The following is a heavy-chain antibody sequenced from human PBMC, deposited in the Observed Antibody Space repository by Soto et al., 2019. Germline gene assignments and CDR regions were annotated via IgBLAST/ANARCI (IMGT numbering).Heavy chain of an antibody. J-gene: IGHJ5*02. CDR2: IYPGDSDT. CDR3: ASQKTVIRGPLSSNWFDP. Sequence: PGESLKISCKGYGYTFIDYWIGWVRQMPGKGLELIGLIYPGDSDTRYSPSFQGRVTISADKSISTAFLQWSSLRASDTAMYYCASQKTVIRGPLSSNWFDPWGQGTLVTVSS. V-gene: IGHV5-51*01. CDR1: GYTFIDYW. D-gene: IGHD1-1*01.